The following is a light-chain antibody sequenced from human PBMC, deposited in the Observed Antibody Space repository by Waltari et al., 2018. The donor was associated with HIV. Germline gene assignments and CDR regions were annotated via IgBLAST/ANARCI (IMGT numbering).Light chain of an antibody. V-gene: IGLV2-14*01. CDR1: SSDVGGYNY. J-gene: IGLJ2*01. CDR2: EVS. Sequence: QSALAQPASVSGSPGQSITISCTGTSSDVGGYNYVSWYQQHPDKAPKLIVYEVSNRPSGVSNRFSGFSEDEADYYCSSYTSSSTPVVFGGGTKLTVL. CDR3: SSYTSSSTPVV.